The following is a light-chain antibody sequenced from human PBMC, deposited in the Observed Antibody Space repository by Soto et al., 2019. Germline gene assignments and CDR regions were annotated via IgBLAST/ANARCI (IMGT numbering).Light chain of an antibody. CDR3: QQYDDWLRLT. Sequence: DIVMTQSPSALSVSPGERATLSCRASQSVNIYLAWYQQEPGQAPRLLIFGASSRATGIPARFSGSGSGTEFNLTISSLQSEDFAVYFCQQYDDWLRLTFGRGTKVDIK. J-gene: IGKJ4*01. CDR2: GAS. CDR1: QSVNIY. V-gene: IGKV3D-15*01.